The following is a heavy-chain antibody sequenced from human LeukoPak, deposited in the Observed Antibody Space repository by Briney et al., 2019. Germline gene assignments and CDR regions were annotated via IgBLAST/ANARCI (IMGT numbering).Heavy chain of an antibody. CDR3: ARSGLGCSSTSCYDPDYYYYYMDV. Sequence: KSSETLSLTCTVSGYSISSGYYWGWIRQPPGKGLEWIGSIYHSGSTYYNPSLKSRVTISVDTSKNQFSLKLSSVTAADTAVYYCARSGLGCSSTSCYDPDYYYYYMDVWGKGTTVTVSS. CDR2: IYHSGST. D-gene: IGHD2-2*01. CDR1: GYSISSGYY. V-gene: IGHV4-38-2*02. J-gene: IGHJ6*03.